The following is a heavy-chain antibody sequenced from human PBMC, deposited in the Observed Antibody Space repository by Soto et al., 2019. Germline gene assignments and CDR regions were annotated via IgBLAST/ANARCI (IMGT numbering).Heavy chain of an antibody. V-gene: IGHV3-30-3*01. Sequence: QVQLVESGGGVVQPGRSLRLSCAASGFTFSSYAMHWVRQAPGKGLEWVAVISYDGSNKYYADSVKGRFTISRDNSKNTLYLQMNSLRAEDTAVYYCAREKAAAGKSYYYYYGMYVWGQGTTVTVSS. CDR1: GFTFSSYA. CDR3: AREKAAAGKSYYYYYGMYV. D-gene: IGHD6-13*01. CDR2: ISYDGSNK. J-gene: IGHJ6*02.